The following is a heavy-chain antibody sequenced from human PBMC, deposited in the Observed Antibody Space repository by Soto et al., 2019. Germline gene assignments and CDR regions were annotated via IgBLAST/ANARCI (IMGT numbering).Heavy chain of an antibody. V-gene: IGHV1-2*02. J-gene: IGHJ6*02. Sequence: WASVKVSCKASGGTFSSYAISWVRQAPGQGLEWMGGIIPETGGTSYAQKFQGRVTLSRDTSINTAYLELSRLRFDDAAVYFCARERYQVISDGMDVWGQGTTVTVSS. D-gene: IGHD2-2*01. CDR2: IIPETGGT. CDR1: GGTFSSYA. CDR3: ARERYQVISDGMDV.